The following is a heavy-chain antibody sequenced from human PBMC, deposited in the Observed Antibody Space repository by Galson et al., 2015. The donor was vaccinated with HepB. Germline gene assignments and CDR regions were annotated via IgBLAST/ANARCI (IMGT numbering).Heavy chain of an antibody. CDR1: GGSFSGYS. CDR2: INRSGST. D-gene: IGHD1-1*01. Sequence: LTCAVYGGSFSGYSWNWIRQPPGKGLEWIGEINRSGSTNYNPSLKSRVTISLDTSKNQFSLNLSSVTAADTAVYYCARGYNWNRLKRYHSYLDVWAKGTTVTVSS. V-gene: IGHV4-34*01. CDR3: ARGYNWNRLKRYHSYLDV. J-gene: IGHJ6*03.